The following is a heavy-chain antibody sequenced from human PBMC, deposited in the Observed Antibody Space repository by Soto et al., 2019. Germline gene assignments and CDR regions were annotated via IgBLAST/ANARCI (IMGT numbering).Heavy chain of an antibody. J-gene: IGHJ4*02. D-gene: IGHD2-2*01. CDR3: ARPHYCSSTSCYEAFDY. CDR2: IYYSGST. V-gene: IGHV4-39*01. CDR1: GGSISSSSFY. Sequence: QLQLQESGPGLVKPSETLSLTCTVSGGSISSSSFYWGWIRQPPGKGLEWIGSIYYSGSTYYNPSLKSRVTIPVDTSKNQFSLKLSSVTAADTAVYYCARPHYCSSTSCYEAFDYWGQGTLVTVSS.